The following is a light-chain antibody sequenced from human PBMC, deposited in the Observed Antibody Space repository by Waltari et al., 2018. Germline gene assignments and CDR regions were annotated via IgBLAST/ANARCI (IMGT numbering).Light chain of an antibody. CDR1: QTVSNN. V-gene: IGKV3-15*01. J-gene: IGKJ2*01. CDR2: GAS. CDR3: QQYNNWPSMYT. Sequence: EIVMTQSPATLSVSTGERATLSCRASQTVSNNVAWYQQKPGQAPRVLIYGASTRASAIPARFSGSGSGTEFTLTISSLQSEDFAVYYCQQYNNWPSMYTFGQGTKLEIK.